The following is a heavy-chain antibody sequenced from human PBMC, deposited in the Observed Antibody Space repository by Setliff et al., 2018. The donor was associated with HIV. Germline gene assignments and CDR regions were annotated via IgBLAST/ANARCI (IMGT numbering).Heavy chain of an antibody. D-gene: IGHD5-12*01. J-gene: IGHJ4*02. CDR3: AKDPRAAVATICDY. V-gene: IGHV3-23*01. Sequence: GGSLRLSCAASGFTFSSYAMSWVRQAPGKGLEWVSAISGSGGSTYYADSVKGRFTTSRDNSKNTLYLQMNSLRAEDTAVYYCAKDPRAAVATICDYWGQGTLVTVSS. CDR1: GFTFSSYA. CDR2: ISGSGGST.